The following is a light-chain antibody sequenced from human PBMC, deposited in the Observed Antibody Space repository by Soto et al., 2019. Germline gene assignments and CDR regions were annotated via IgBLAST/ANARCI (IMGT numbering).Light chain of an antibody. CDR1: QSIGTL. Sequence: DFQMSQSTSTLSVSVGDRFTITCGARQSIGTLLAWYQQKPVKAPKLLIFDASTLESGVPSRFSGSGSGTDFTLTISSRQHDDFATYYCQQYSDSSGAFGQGTKVDIK. V-gene: IGKV1-5*01. CDR3: QQYSDSSGA. J-gene: IGKJ1*01. CDR2: DAS.